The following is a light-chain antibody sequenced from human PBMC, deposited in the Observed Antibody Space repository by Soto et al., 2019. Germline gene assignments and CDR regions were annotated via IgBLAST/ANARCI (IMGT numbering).Light chain of an antibody. CDR3: QPYGSSGT. J-gene: IGKJ1*01. CDR1: QSVSNNY. CDR2: GAS. V-gene: IGKV3-20*01. Sequence: IVMTQSPATRSLSAGERATLSWGASQSVSNNYLAWYQQKPGQAPRLLIYGASNRATGIPDRFSGSGSGTVFTLTISRLEPEDFAVYYCQPYGSSGTFGQGTKVDIK.